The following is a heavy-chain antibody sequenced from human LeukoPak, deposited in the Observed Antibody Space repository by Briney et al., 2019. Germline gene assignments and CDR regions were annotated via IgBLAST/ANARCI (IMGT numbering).Heavy chain of an antibody. CDR1: GFTFSSYT. D-gene: IGHD2-21*02. CDR3: ARDLKVTGTDGAYHYYGMDV. V-gene: IGHV3-21*01. CDR2: ISRSSTYI. Sequence: PGGSLTLSCAASGFTFSSYTMNWVRQAPGKGLEWVSSISRSSTYIYYADSVKGRFTISRDNAQNSLYLQMNSLRAEDTAVYYCARDLKVTGTDGAYHYYGMDVWGHGTTVAVSS. J-gene: IGHJ6*02.